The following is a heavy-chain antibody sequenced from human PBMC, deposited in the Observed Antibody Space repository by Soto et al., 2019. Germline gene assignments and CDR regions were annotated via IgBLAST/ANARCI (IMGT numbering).Heavy chain of an antibody. CDR1: GGTFSSYT. V-gene: IGHV1-69*08. D-gene: IGHD5-12*01. CDR3: ARDGSGYDGGYFDY. CDR2: IIPILGIA. J-gene: IGHJ4*02. Sequence: QVQLVQSGAEVKKPGSSVKVSCKASGGTFSSYTISWVRQAPGQGLEWMGRIIPILGIANYAQKFQGRVTITADKSTSTAYMEFSSLRSQDTAVYYCARDGSGYDGGYFDYWGQGTLVTVSS.